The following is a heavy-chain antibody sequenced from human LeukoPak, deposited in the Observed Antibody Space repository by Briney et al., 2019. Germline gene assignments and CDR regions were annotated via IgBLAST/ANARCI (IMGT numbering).Heavy chain of an antibody. J-gene: IGHJ4*02. CDR1: GGSFRGYY. CDR3: ARDPYSRFVYYFDY. D-gene: IGHD6-13*01. V-gene: IGHV4-34*01. CDR2: INHSGST. Sequence: TPSETLSLTCAVYGGSFRGYYWSWIRQPPGKGLEWIGEINHSGSTNYNPSLKSRVTISVDTSKNQFSLKLSSVTAADTAVYYCARDPYSRFVYYFDYWGQGTLVTVSS.